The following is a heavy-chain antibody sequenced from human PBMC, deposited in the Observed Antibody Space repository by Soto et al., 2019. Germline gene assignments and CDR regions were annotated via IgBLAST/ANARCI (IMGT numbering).Heavy chain of an antibody. CDR1: GFTFSSYW. CDR3: ARGASRGYDEVLRYFDWLPHDFDY. Sequence: GGSLRLSCAASGFTFSSYWMSWVRQAPGKGLEWVANIKQDGSEKYYVDSVKGRFTISRDNAKNSLYLQMNSLRAEDTAVYYCARGASRGYDEVLRYFDWLPHDFDYWGQGTLVTVSS. J-gene: IGHJ4*02. D-gene: IGHD3-9*01. CDR2: IKQDGSEK. V-gene: IGHV3-7*03.